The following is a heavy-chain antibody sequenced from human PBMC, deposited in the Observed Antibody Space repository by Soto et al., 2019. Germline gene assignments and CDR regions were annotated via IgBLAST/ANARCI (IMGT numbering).Heavy chain of an antibody. CDR3: ECKDSSGYSDFDY. CDR2: IIPIFGTA. J-gene: IGHJ4*02. CDR1: GSTFSSYA. Sequence: GAAVKVSCKASGSTFSSYAISWVRQAPGQGLEWMGGIIPIFGTANYAQKFQGRVTITADKSTSTAYMELSSLRSEDTAVYYCECKDSSGYSDFDYWGQGTLVTVSS. V-gene: IGHV1-69*06. D-gene: IGHD3-22*01.